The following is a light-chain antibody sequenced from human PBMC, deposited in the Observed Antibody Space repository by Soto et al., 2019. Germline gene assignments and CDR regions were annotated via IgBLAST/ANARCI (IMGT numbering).Light chain of an antibody. CDR2: GAS. CDR3: QQHSHWPPWT. CDR1: ENVRTF. V-gene: IGKV3-11*01. Sequence: VLTQSPATLSLSPGERATLSCRASENVRTFVDWYQQKPCQAPRLLIYGASNRATDIPARFSGSGSGTDFTLTISNLEPEEFAVYYCQQHSHWPPWTCGQGTRVEIQ. J-gene: IGKJ1*01.